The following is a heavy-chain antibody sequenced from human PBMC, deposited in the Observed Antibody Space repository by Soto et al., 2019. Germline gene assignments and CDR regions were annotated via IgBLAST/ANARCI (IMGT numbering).Heavy chain of an antibody. J-gene: IGHJ4*02. CDR1: GGSFSGYY. V-gene: IGHV4-34*01. CDR3: ARGRSPIAALGLGY. D-gene: IGHD6-6*01. CDR2: INHSGST. Sequence: PXGTLSLTCAVYGGSFSGYYWSWIRQPPGKGLEWIGEINHSGSTNYNPSLKSRVTISVDTSKNQFSLKLSSVTAADTAVYYCARGRSPIAALGLGYWGQGTLVTVSS.